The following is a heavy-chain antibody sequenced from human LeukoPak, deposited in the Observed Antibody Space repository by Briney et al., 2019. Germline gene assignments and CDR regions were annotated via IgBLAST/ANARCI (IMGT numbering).Heavy chain of an antibody. CDR2: INHSGST. CDR1: GGSFSGYY. V-gene: IGHV4-34*01. CDR3: ARGPLWFGELFHDY. Sequence: SETLSLTCAVYGGSFSGYYWSWIRQPPGKGLEWIGEINHSGSTNYNPSLKSRVTISVDTSKNQFSLKLSSVTAADTAVYYRARGPLWFGELFHDYWGQGTLVTVSS. D-gene: IGHD3-10*01. J-gene: IGHJ4*02.